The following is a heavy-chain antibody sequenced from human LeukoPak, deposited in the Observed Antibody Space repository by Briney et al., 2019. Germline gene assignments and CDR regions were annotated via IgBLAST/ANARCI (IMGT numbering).Heavy chain of an antibody. Sequence: SGGSLRLSCAASGLTFSKYWLTWVRQAPGKGLEWVSVISGSGGSTFYADSVKGRFTISRDNSKNTLYLQMNSLRAEDTAVYYCAKGTMVRGVTYFDYWGQGTLVTVSS. CDR1: GLTFSKYW. CDR3: AKGTMVRGVTYFDY. CDR2: ISGSGGST. V-gene: IGHV3-23*01. D-gene: IGHD3-10*01. J-gene: IGHJ4*02.